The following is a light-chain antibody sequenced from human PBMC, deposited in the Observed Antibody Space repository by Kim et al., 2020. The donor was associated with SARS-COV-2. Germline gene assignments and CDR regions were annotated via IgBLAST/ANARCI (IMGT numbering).Light chain of an antibody. CDR2: RDV. CDR1: SSNIGAGYD. J-gene: IGLJ3*02. Sequence: KVSISCTGSSSNIGAGYDVHWYKQLPGTAPKDFIYRDVKRPSGVPDRFSGSRSGPSASLVISGLQVDDEGDYYCQSYDTRVSGSVFGGGTKVTVL. CDR3: QSYDTRVSGSV. V-gene: IGLV1-40*01.